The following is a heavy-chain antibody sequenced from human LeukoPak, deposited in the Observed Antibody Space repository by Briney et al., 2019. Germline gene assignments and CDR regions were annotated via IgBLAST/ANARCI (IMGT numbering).Heavy chain of an antibody. CDR3: TRDRGTYNWLDP. CDR2: IDRPAKSYAT. D-gene: IGHD1-26*01. CDR1: GFTLSDSA. Sequence: GGSLRLSCAASGFTLSDSAIHWVRQASGKGLEWVGLIDRPAKSYATAYGASVGGRFTISRDDSKNTAYLQMDSLKTENTALYYCTRDRGTYNWLDPWGQGTLVTVSS. J-gene: IGHJ5*02. V-gene: IGHV3-73*01.